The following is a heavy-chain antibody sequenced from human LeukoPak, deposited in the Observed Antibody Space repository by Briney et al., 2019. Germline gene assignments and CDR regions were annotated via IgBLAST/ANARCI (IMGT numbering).Heavy chain of an antibody. Sequence: SETLSPTCTVSGGSISSYYWSWIRQPPGKGLEWIGYIYYSGSTNYNPSLKSRVTISVDTSKNQFSLKLSSVTAADTAVYYCARAYGEYPYYYYGMDVWGQGTTVTVSS. CDR2: IYYSGST. V-gene: IGHV4-59*01. CDR3: ARAYGEYPYYYYGMDV. J-gene: IGHJ6*02. D-gene: IGHD4-17*01. CDR1: GGSISSYY.